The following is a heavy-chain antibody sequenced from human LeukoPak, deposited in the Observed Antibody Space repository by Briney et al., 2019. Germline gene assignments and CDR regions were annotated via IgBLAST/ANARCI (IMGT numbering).Heavy chain of an antibody. V-gene: IGHV3-48*04. Sequence: TGGSLRLSCAASGFTFSSYSMNWVRQAPGKGLEWVSYIRSSSSTIYYADSVKGRFTISRDNAKNSLYLQMNSLRAEDTAVYYCARGTGGNHHDYWGQGTLVTVSS. CDR2: IRSSSSTI. D-gene: IGHD4-23*01. J-gene: IGHJ4*02. CDR1: GFTFSSYS. CDR3: ARGTGGNHHDY.